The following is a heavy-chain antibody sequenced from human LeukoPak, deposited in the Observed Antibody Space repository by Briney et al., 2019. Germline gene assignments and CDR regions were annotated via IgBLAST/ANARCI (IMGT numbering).Heavy chain of an antibody. CDR1: GGSISSYY. Sequence: SETLSLTCTVSGGSISSYYWSWIRQPAGKGLEWIGRIYTSGSTNYNPSLKSRVTMPVDTSKNQFSLKLSSVTAADTAVYYCAREGGSPLFGSGSTKYYYYYMDVWGKGTTVTISS. D-gene: IGHD3-10*01. J-gene: IGHJ6*03. V-gene: IGHV4-4*07. CDR2: IYTSGST. CDR3: AREGGSPLFGSGSTKYYYYYMDV.